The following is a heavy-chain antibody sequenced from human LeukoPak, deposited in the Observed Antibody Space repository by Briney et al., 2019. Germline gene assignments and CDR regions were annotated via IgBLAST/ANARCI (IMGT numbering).Heavy chain of an antibody. D-gene: IGHD2-21*02. V-gene: IGHV3-53*01. CDR3: TTLSCGSDCYSREGDVFDI. Sequence: PGGSLRLSCAASGFTVSSNYMSWVRQAPGKGLEWVSVIYSGGSTYYADSVKGRFTISRDNSKNTLYLQMNSLRAEDTAVYYCTTLSCGSDCYSREGDVFDIWGQGTMVTVSS. CDR1: GFTVSSNY. J-gene: IGHJ3*02. CDR2: IYSGGST.